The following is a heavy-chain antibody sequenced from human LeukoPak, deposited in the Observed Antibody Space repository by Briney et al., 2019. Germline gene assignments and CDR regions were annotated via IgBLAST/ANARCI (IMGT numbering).Heavy chain of an antibody. J-gene: IGHJ4*02. D-gene: IGHD3-22*01. V-gene: IGHV1-2*02. CDR1: GYTFTSYY. Sequence: ASVKVSCKASGYTFTSYYMHWVRQAPGQGLEWMGWINPNSGGTNYAQKFQGRVTMTRDTSISTAYMELSRLRSDDTAVYYCARDHHDYYDSSGYYFFWGQGTLVTVSS. CDR3: ARDHHDYYDSSGYYFF. CDR2: INPNSGGT.